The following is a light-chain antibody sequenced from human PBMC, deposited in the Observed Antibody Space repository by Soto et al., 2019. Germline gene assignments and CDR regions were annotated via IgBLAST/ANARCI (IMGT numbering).Light chain of an antibody. J-gene: IGLJ2*01. CDR3: QSYGRGLGGSVI. CDR2: SNS. V-gene: IGLV1-40*01. Sequence: QPVLTQPPSVSGAPGQRVTISCTGSSSNIGAGYDVHWFQQLPGTVPKLLIYSNSNRPSGVPDRFSGSKSGASASLAIAGLQAEDEADYYCQSYGRGLGGSVIFGGGTKLTVL. CDR1: SSNIGAGYD.